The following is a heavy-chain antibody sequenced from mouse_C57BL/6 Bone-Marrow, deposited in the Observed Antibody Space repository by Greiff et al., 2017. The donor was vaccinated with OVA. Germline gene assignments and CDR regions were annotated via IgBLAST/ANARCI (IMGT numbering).Heavy chain of an antibody. V-gene: IGHV5-6*01. CDR1: GFTFSSYG. J-gene: IGHJ2*01. Sequence: EVKVVESGGDLVKPGGSLKLSCAASGFTFSSYGMSWVRQTPDKRLEWVATISSGGSYTYYPDSVKGRFTISRDNAKNTLYLQMSSLKSEDTAMYYCARQYYSNYLDYWGQGTTLTVSS. CDR2: ISSGGSYT. CDR3: ARQYYSNYLDY. D-gene: IGHD2-5*01.